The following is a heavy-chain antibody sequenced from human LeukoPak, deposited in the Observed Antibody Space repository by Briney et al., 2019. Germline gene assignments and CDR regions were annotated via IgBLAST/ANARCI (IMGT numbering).Heavy chain of an antibody. V-gene: IGHV4-34*01. CDR1: GGSFSGYY. Sequence: SETLSLTCAVYGGSFSGYYWSWIRQPPGKGLEWIGEINHSGSTNYNPSLKSRVTISVDTSKNQFSLKLSSVTAADTAVYYCARVQQPNWFDPWGQGTLVTVSS. CDR2: INHSGST. D-gene: IGHD6-13*01. CDR3: ARVQQPNWFDP. J-gene: IGHJ5*02.